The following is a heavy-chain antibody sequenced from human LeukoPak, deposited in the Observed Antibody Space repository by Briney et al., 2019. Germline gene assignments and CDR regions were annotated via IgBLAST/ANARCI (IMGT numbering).Heavy chain of an antibody. CDR3: AKSTVTTPYTYLFDY. V-gene: IGHV3-23*01. CDR2: ISGSGGST. Sequence: GGSLRLSCAASGFTFSSYSMNWVRQAPGKGLEWVSAISGSGGSTYYADSVKGRFTISRDNSKNTLYLQMNSLRAEDTAVYYCAKSTVTTPYTYLFDYWGQGTLVTVSS. D-gene: IGHD4-11*01. CDR1: GFTFSSYS. J-gene: IGHJ4*02.